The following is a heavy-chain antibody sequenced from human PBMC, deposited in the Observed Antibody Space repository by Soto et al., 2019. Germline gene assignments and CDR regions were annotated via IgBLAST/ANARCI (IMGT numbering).Heavy chain of an antibody. CDR1: GFNFKNSA. CDR2: ISGSGAST. V-gene: IGHV3-23*01. Sequence: GGSLILSCTASGFNFKNSAMSWVRQAPGKGLEWVSGISGSGASTYDADSVKGRFTISRDNSKHTLYLQMNSLRAEDTATYYCARASYYYNTSALRAWFDPWGQGTLVTVSS. D-gene: IGHD3-22*01. CDR3: ARASYYYNTSALRAWFDP. J-gene: IGHJ5*02.